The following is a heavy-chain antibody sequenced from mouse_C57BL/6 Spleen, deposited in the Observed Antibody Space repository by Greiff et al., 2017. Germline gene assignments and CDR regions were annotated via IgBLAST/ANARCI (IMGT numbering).Heavy chain of an antibody. D-gene: IGHD1-1*01. V-gene: IGHV1-52*01. CDR2: IDPSDSET. Sequence: QVQLQQPGAELVRPGSSVKLSCKASGYTFTSYWMHWVKQRPIQGLEWIGNIDPSDSETHYNQKFKDKATLTVDKSSSTAYMQLSSLTSEDSAVYFCARSGGGSSTGDYWGQGTTLTVSS. CDR1: GYTFTSYW. CDR3: ARSGGGSSTGDY. J-gene: IGHJ2*01.